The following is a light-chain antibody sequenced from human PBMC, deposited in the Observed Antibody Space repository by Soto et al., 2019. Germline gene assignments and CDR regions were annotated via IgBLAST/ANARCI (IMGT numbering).Light chain of an antibody. Sequence: EIVSTQSPGTLSLSPGERATLSCRASQSVSSSSLAWYHQRPGQAPRLLIYGASTRATGIPARCSGSGAGTEFTLTISSMQSEDFAVYYCQQYDSWPPITFGQGTRLEIK. CDR3: QQYDSWPPIT. J-gene: IGKJ5*01. CDR1: QSVSSS. CDR2: GAS. V-gene: IGKV3-15*01.